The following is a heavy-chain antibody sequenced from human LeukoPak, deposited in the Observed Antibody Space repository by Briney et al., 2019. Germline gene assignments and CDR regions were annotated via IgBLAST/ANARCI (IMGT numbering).Heavy chain of an antibody. J-gene: IGHJ6*02. CDR1: GFTFSSYS. CDR2: ISSSSSYI. Sequence: GGSLRLSCAASGFTFSSYSMNWVRQTPGKGLEWVSSISSSSSYIYYADSVKGRFTISRDNAKNSLYLQMNSLRAEDTAVYYCARDPPNYYYDSSHYHGMDVWGQGTTVTVSS. D-gene: IGHD3-22*01. CDR3: ARDPPNYYYDSSHYHGMDV. V-gene: IGHV3-21*01.